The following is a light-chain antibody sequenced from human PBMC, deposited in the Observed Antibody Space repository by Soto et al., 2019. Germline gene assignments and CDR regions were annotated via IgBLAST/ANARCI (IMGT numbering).Light chain of an antibody. V-gene: IGLV2-8*01. CDR3: SSYAGSNNYV. Sequence: QSALTQPPSASGSPGRSVTISCTGTSSDVGGYDFVSWYQQHPGKAPKLMIHEVSKRPSGVPDRFSGSKSGNTASLTVSGLQAEDEADYYCSSYAGSNNYVFGTGTKVTVL. CDR1: SSDVGGYDF. CDR2: EVS. J-gene: IGLJ1*01.